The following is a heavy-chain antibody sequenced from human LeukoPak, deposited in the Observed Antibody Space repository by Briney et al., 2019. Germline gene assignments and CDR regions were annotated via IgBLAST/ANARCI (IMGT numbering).Heavy chain of an antibody. CDR1: GFTFSSYA. D-gene: IGHD3-22*01. CDR2: ISGSGGST. J-gene: IGHJ4*02. Sequence: GGSLRLSCAASGFTFSSYAMSWVRQAPGKGLEWVSAISGSGGSTYYADSVKGRFTISRANSKNTLYLQMNSLRAEDTAVYYCAKRYYDSSGYTAALDYWGQGTLVTVSS. V-gene: IGHV3-23*01. CDR3: AKRYYDSSGYTAALDY.